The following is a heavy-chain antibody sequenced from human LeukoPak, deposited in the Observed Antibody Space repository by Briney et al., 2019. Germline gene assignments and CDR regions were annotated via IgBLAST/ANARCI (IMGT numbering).Heavy chain of an antibody. J-gene: IGHJ5*02. V-gene: IGHV3-30*18. CDR3: AEDHSGSYYPNWFDP. CDR2: ISYDESNK. CDR1: GFIFSSYG. Sequence: GRSLRLSCAAYGFIFSSYGMHWVRQAPGKGLEWVAVISYDESNKYYADSVKGRFTISRDNSKNTLYLQMNSLRAEDTAVYYCAEDHSGSYYPNWFDPWGQGTRVTVSS. D-gene: IGHD3-10*01.